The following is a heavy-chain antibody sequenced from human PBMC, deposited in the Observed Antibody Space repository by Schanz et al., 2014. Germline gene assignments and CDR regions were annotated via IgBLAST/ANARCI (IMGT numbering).Heavy chain of an antibody. CDR3: AKGRFGELSAFDI. J-gene: IGHJ3*02. V-gene: IGHV3-23*04. D-gene: IGHD3-10*01. CDR2: ISGSGGST. CDR1: GFTFSSYS. Sequence: EVQLVESGGGLVQPGGSLRLSCAASGFTFSSYSMNWVRQAPGKGLEWVSAISGSGGSTYYADSVKGRFTISRDNSKNTLYLQMNSLRAEDTAVYYCAKGRFGELSAFDIWGQGTMVTVSP.